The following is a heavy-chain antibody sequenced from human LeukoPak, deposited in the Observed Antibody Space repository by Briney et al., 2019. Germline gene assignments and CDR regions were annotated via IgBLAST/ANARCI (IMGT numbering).Heavy chain of an antibody. D-gene: IGHD5-18*01. Sequence: GGSLRLSCVASGFTFSTSAMSWVRQAPGKGLEWVSAISGSGGKTYYADSVKGRFTISRDNSQNTLYLYMSSLRADDPAVYYCGKELTSMVTVEYWGQGTLVTVSS. CDR3: GKELTSMVTVEY. V-gene: IGHV3-23*01. CDR2: ISGSGGKT. CDR1: GFTFSTSA. J-gene: IGHJ4*02.